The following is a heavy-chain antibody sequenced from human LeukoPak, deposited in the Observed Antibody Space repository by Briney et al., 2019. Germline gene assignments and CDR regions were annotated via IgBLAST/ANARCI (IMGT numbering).Heavy chain of an antibody. Sequence: SETLSLTCTGSGSISGYYWSWIRQPPGKGLEWIGYIYTSGSTNYNPSLESRVTISVDTSKNQFSLDPSSVTAADTAVYYCARYKCTSTSCLTKNAFDIWGQGTMVTVSS. CDR3: ARYKCTSTSCLTKNAFDI. J-gene: IGHJ3*02. CDR2: IYTSGST. CDR1: GSISGYY. V-gene: IGHV4-4*09. D-gene: IGHD2-2*01.